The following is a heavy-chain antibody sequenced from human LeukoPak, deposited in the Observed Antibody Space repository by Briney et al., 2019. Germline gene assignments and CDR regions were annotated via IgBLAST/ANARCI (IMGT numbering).Heavy chain of an antibody. D-gene: IGHD3-10*01. Sequence: SETMSLTCTVSGGSISSYYWSWIRQPPGKGLEWIGYIYYSGSTNYNPSLKSRVTISVDTSKNQFSLKLSSVTAADTAVYYCARHNYYGSGPFDYWGQGTLVTVSS. V-gene: IGHV4-59*08. CDR1: GGSISSYY. CDR2: IYYSGST. J-gene: IGHJ4*02. CDR3: ARHNYYGSGPFDY.